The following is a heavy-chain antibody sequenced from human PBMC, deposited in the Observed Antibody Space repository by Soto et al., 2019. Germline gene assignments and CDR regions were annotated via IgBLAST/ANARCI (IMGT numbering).Heavy chain of an antibody. J-gene: IGHJ4*02. CDR2: FYYSGST. CDR3: ARQVVDGTVTGSGSFDS. CDR1: GGSISSSSYY. D-gene: IGHD3-10*01. V-gene: IGHV4-39*01. Sequence: QLQLQESGPGVVKSSETLSLTCTVSGGSISSSSYYWGWIRQPPGKGLEWIGSFYYSGSTYYYSSLKSRVTIAGDTSENQISLKLRSVTAADTAVYYCARQVVDGTVTGSGSFDSWCQGTLVTVSS.